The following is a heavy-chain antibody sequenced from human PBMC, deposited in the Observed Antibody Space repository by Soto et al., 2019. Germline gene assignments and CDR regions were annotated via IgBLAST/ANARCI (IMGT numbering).Heavy chain of an antibody. Sequence: SETLALSCAFDGVYFGGYYLRWIRQPPGKGLEWIGEINHSGSTNYNPSLKSRVTISVDTSKNQFSLKLSSVTAADTAVYYCARDGVGYYYYGMDVWGQGTTVTVSS. J-gene: IGHJ6*02. CDR2: INHSGST. D-gene: IGHD1-26*01. V-gene: IGHV4-34*01. CDR3: ARDGVGYYYYGMDV. CDR1: GVYFGGYY.